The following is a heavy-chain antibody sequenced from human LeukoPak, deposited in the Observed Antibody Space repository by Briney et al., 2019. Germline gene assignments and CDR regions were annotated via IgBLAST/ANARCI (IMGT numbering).Heavy chain of an antibody. V-gene: IGHV3-23*01. CDR1: GFTFSSYG. CDR3: AKDRSIGTYYTFDS. Sequence: PGGSLRLSCAASGFTFSSYGMHWVRQAPGKGLEWVSAISGSGGSTYYADSVKGRFTISRDNSKNTLYLQMSSLTAKDTAVYYCAKDRSIGTYYTFDSWGQGTLVTVSS. CDR2: ISGSGGST. D-gene: IGHD1-26*01. J-gene: IGHJ4*02.